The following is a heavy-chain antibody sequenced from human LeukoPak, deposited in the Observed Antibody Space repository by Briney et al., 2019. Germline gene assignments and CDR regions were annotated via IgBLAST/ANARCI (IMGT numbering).Heavy chain of an antibody. Sequence: PGRSLRLSCAASGFTFSSYAMHWVRQAPGKGLEWVAVISYDGSNKYYADSVKGRFTISRDNSKNTLYLQMNSLRAEDTAVYYCAKDKIYGDYWGYYFDYWGQGTLVTVSS. CDR2: ISYDGSNK. CDR1: GFTFSSYA. CDR3: AKDKIYGDYWGYYFDY. J-gene: IGHJ4*02. V-gene: IGHV3-30-3*01. D-gene: IGHD4-17*01.